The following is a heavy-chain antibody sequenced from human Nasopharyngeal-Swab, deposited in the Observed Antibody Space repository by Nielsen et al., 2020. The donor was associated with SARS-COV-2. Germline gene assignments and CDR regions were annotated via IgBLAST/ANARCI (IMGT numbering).Heavy chain of an antibody. Sequence: LSLTCAASGFTFSSYSMNWVRQAPGKGLEWVSSISSSSSYIYYADSVKGRFTISRDNAKNSLYLQMNSLRAEDTAVYYCARHLPLRFLEWLFPDYFDYWGQGTLVTASS. CDR3: ARHLPLRFLEWLFPDYFDY. CDR1: GFTFSSYS. J-gene: IGHJ4*02. CDR2: ISSSSSYI. D-gene: IGHD3-3*01. V-gene: IGHV3-21*01.